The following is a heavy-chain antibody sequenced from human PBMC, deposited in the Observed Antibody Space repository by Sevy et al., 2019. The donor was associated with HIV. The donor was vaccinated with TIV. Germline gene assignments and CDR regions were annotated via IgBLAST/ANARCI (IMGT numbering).Heavy chain of an antibody. J-gene: IGHJ4*02. CDR3: ARGYSNYLIDY. CDR1: GFTFSSYS. CDR2: ISSSSGYR. D-gene: IGHD4-4*01. V-gene: IGHV3-21*01. Sequence: GGSLRLSCAASGFTFSSYSMNWVRQAPGKGLEWVSSISSSSGYRYYADSVKGRFTISRDNAKTSLFLQMNSLRAEDTAVYYCARGYSNYLIDYWGQGTLVTVSS.